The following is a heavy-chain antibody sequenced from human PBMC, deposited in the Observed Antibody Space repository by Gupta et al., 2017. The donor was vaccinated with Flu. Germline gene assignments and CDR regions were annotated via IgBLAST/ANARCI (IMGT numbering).Heavy chain of an antibody. J-gene: IGHJ4*02. Sequence: WVRQAPGKGLEWVSTVGGSGGVTYYADSVKGRFTISRDNSKNTLYLQMNSLRVEDTAVYYCAKIIVAAGLGFWGQGTLVTVSS. D-gene: IGHD6-19*01. V-gene: IGHV3-23*01. CDR2: VGGSGGVT. CDR3: AKIIVAAGLGF.